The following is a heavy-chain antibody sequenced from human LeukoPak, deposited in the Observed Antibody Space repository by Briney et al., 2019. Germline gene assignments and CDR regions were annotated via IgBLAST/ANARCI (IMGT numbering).Heavy chain of an antibody. V-gene: IGHV3-53*01. J-gene: IGHJ4*02. CDR2: IYSGGST. D-gene: IGHD4-23*01. CDR3: ATGRNSVFDY. Sequence: GGSLRLSCAASGFTFSSNYMTWVRQAPGKGLEWVSVIYSGGSTYYADSVEGRFTISRDNSRDTVFLQMNSLRAEDTAVYYCATGRNSVFDYWGQGTLVTVSS. CDR1: GFTFSSNY.